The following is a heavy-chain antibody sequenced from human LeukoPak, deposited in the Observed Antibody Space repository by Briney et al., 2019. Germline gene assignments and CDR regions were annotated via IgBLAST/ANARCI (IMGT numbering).Heavy chain of an antibody. CDR3: ATEYFGMDV. Sequence: GGSLRLSCARSGFTFSTPWMRWVRHAPGGGLEWVGRVKSKAHGGTTDYAAPVDGRFNNSREESRPMLYLLLNNLNTRDITVYYCATEYFGMDVWGQGTTVTVSS. V-gene: IGHV3-15*01. CDR2: VKSKAHGGTT. J-gene: IGHJ6*02. CDR1: GFTFSTPW.